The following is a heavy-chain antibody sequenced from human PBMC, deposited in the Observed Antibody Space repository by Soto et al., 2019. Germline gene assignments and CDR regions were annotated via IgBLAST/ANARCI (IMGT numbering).Heavy chain of an antibody. CDR3: ASESHYGSGSS. CDR1: GGSISSGDYY. D-gene: IGHD3-10*01. J-gene: IGHJ5*02. CDR2: IYYSGST. Sequence: ASETLSRTCTVSGGSISSGDYYWSWIRQPPGKGLEWIGYIYYSGSTYYNPSLKSRVTISVDTSKNQFSLKLSSVTAADTAVYYCASESHYGSGSSWGQGTLVTVSS. V-gene: IGHV4-30-4*01.